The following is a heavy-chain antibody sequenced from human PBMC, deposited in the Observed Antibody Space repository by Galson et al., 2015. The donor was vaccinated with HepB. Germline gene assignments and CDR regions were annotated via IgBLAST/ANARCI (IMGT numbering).Heavy chain of an antibody. Sequence: LRLSCAASKFTFSSYSMNWVRQAPGKGLEWVSYISSSGSTIYYADSVKGRFTISRNNAKNSLYLQMNSLRDEDTAVYYCARDGGYGRPHWYFDLWGRGTLVTVSS. CDR1: KFTFSSYS. CDR3: ARDGGYGRPHWYFDL. D-gene: IGHD5-12*01. J-gene: IGHJ2*01. CDR2: ISSSGSTI. V-gene: IGHV3-48*02.